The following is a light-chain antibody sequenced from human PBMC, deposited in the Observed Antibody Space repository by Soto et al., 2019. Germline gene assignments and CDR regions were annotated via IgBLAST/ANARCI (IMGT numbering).Light chain of an antibody. Sequence: QSALTQPASVSGSPGQSITISCTGTSSDVGGYNYVSWYQQHPGKAPKLMIYEVSNRPSGVSNRFSGSKSGTSASLAITGLQAEDEADYYCQSYGSSLSGSNVFGGGTKLTVL. J-gene: IGLJ2*01. CDR1: SSDVGGYNY. V-gene: IGLV2-14*01. CDR3: QSYGSSLSGSNV. CDR2: EVS.